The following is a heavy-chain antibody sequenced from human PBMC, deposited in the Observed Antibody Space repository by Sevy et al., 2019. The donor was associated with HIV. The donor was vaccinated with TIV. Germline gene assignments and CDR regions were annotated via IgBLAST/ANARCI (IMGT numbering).Heavy chain of an antibody. V-gene: IGHV3-33*01. CDR2: IGYDGSNK. CDR3: AREAYGGNSGSAFDI. CDR1: GFTFSSYG. Sequence: GGSLRLSCAASGFTFSSYGMHWVRQAPGKGLEWVAVIGYDGSNKYYADSVKGRFTISRDNSKNTLYLQMNSVRAEDKAVYYCAREAYGGNSGSAFDIWGQGTMVTVSS. D-gene: IGHD4-17*01. J-gene: IGHJ3*02.